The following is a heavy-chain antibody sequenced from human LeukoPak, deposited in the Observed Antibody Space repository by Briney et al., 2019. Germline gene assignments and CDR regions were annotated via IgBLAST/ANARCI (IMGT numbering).Heavy chain of an antibody. CDR3: ARRNDFGI. CDR1: GGSISTYY. V-gene: IGHV4-59*08. Sequence: SETLSLTCTVSGGSISTYYWSWIRQPPGKGLEWIGYIYYSGNTNYNPSLKSRVTISVDTSKNQFSLKLNSVTAADTAVYYCARRNDFGIWGQGTMVTVSS. J-gene: IGHJ3*02. CDR2: IYYSGNT.